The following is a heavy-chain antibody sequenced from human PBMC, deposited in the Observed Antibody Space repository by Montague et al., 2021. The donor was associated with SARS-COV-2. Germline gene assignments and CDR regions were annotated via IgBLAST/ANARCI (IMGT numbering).Heavy chain of an antibody. J-gene: IGHJ6*02. Sequence: SETLSLTCAVAGGSISSSSYYWGWIRQPPGKGLEWIGNIHYSGSTYYNPSLKSRVSISVDTSKNQFSLYLSSMTAADTAVYYCARLWDTVYYYYSMDVWGQGTTVTVSS. CDR1: GGSISSSSYY. CDR3: ARLWDTVYYYYSMDV. D-gene: IGHD1-26*01. V-gene: IGHV4-39*01. CDR2: IHYSGST.